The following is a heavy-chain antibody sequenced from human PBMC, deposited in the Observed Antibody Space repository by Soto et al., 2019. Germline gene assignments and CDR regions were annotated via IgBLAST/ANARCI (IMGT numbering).Heavy chain of an antibody. D-gene: IGHD5-18*01. J-gene: IGHJ4*02. CDR3: ASGGLHGYTNGGLWYFHS. V-gene: IGHV3-23*01. CDR2: ISGTDGGA. Sequence: EVHLLESGGGLVQPGGSLRLSCAASELGSSNHAMTWVRQAPGKGLEWVSGISGTDGGAYYADSVKGRFTISGDNSRSTLYLQMNSLRVEDTAVYYCASGGLHGYTNGGLWYFHSWGQGPLVTVSS. CDR1: ELGSSNHA.